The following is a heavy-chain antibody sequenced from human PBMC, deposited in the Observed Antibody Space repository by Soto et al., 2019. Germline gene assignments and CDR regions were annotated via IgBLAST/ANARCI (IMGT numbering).Heavy chain of an antibody. D-gene: IGHD5-12*01. CDR3: ARDRRDGYNFRSFDY. J-gene: IGHJ4*02. V-gene: IGHV4-59*01. CDR1: GGSISSYY. CDR2: IYYGGST. Sequence: SETLSLTCTVSGGSISSYYWSWIRQPPGKGLEWIGYIYYGGSTNYNPSLKSRVTISVDTSKNQFSLKLSSVTAADTAVYYCARDRRDGYNFRSFDYWGQGTLVTVSS.